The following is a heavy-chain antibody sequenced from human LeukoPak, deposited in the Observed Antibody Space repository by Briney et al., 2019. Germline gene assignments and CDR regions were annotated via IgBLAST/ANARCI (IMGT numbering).Heavy chain of an antibody. CDR2: IYIGGNT. V-gene: IGHV3-53*01. Sequence: GGSLRLSCAASGFIVSDNHMSWVRQAPGKGLEWLSVIYIGGNTFYSDSVMGRFTISRDKSKNTLYLQINSLRAEDTAVYFCATLRDLDYWGQGALVTVSS. J-gene: IGHJ4*02. CDR1: GFIVSDNH. CDR3: ATLRDLDY.